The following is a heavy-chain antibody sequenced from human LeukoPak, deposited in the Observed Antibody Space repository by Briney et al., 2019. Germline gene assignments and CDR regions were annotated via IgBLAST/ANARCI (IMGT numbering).Heavy chain of an antibody. D-gene: IGHD1-26*01. V-gene: IGHV3-74*01. CDR2: IESGGTT. CDR1: GFTFSSYA. CDR3: VRDNYYVMDI. J-gene: IGHJ3*02. Sequence: GGSLRLSCAASGFTFSSYAMSWVRQAPGKGLLWVSRIESGGTTIYAESAKGRFTISRDNAKNTMDLQMNSLRAEDTAVYYCVRDNYYVMDIWGQGTLVTVAS.